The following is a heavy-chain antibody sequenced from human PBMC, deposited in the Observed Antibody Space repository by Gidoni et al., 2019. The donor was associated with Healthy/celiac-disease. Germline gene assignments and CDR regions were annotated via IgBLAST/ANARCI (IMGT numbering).Heavy chain of an antibody. D-gene: IGHD2-2*01. J-gene: IGHJ6*03. V-gene: IGHV4-31*03. CDR1: GGSISSGGYY. CDR2: IYSSGST. CDR3: ASHKRVAHVVVPAASPKYYYYYYMDV. Sequence: QVQLQESGPGLVKPSQTLSLTCTVSGGSISSGGYYWSWIRQHPGKGLEWIGYIYSSGSTYYNPSLKSRVTISVDTSKNQFSLKLSSVTAADTAVYYCASHKRVAHVVVPAASPKYYYYYYMDVWGKGTTVTVSS.